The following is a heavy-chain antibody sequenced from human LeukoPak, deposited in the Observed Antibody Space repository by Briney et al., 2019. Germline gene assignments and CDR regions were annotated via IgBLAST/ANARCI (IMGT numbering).Heavy chain of an antibody. CDR3: ARVPSGSYDY. J-gene: IGHJ4*02. V-gene: IGHV1-69*02. CDR2: IIPILGIA. CDR1: GGTFSSYT. D-gene: IGHD1-26*01. Sequence: SVKVPCKASGGTFSSYTISWVRQAPGQGLEWMGRIIPILGIANYAQKFQGRVTITADKSTSTAYMELSSLRSEDMAVYYCARVPSGSYDYWGQGTLVTVSS.